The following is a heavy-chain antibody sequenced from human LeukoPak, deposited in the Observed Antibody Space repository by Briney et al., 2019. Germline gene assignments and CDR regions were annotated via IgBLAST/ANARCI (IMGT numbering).Heavy chain of an antibody. Sequence: ASVKVSCKASGYTFTGYYMHWVRQAPGQGLEWMGWINPNSGGTNYAQKFLDRLTITADESTSTAYMELNSLRSEDTAVYYCARVREMATIASFDYWGQGTLVTVSS. CDR3: ARVREMATIASFDY. CDR2: INPNSGGT. V-gene: IGHV1-2*02. J-gene: IGHJ4*02. D-gene: IGHD5-24*01. CDR1: GYTFTGYY.